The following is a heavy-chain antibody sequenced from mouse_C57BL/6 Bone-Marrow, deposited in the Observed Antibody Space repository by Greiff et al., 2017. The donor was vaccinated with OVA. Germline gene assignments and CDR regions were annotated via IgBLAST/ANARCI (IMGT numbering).Heavy chain of an antibody. D-gene: IGHD4-1*01. Sequence: QVQLKQPGAELVKPGASVKLSCKASGYTFTSYWMHWVKQRPGQGLEWIGMIHPNSGSTNYNEKFKSKATLTVDKSSSTAYMQLSSLTSEDSAVYYCARQGYNWDDYWGQGTTLTVSS. CDR1: GYTFTSYW. CDR3: ARQGYNWDDY. CDR2: IHPNSGST. V-gene: IGHV1-64*01. J-gene: IGHJ2*01.